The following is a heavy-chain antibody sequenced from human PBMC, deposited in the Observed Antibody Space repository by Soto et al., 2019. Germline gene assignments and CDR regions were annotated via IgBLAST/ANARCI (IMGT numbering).Heavy chain of an antibody. V-gene: IGHV1-69*01. CDR2: IIPIFGTA. Sequence: QVQLVQSGAEVKKPGSSVKVSCKASGGTFSSYAISWVRQAPGQGLEWMGGIIPIFGTANYAQKFQGRVTSTADESTSTAYMELSSLRGEDTAVYYCARGLWYSSGWGDYYYYGMDVWGQGTTVTVSS. CDR1: GGTFSSYA. D-gene: IGHD6-19*01. J-gene: IGHJ6*02. CDR3: ARGLWYSSGWGDYYYYGMDV.